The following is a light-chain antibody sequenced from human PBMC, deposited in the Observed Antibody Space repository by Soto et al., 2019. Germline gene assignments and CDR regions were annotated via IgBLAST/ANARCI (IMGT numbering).Light chain of an antibody. V-gene: IGKV1-5*03. CDR2: KAS. J-gene: IGKJ1*01. CDR3: QQYNGYSRT. CDR1: QSISNW. Sequence: DIQMTQSPSTLSASVGDRVTITCRASQSISNWLAWYQQKPGKAPKLLIYKASSLESGVPSRFSGSGSGTEFTLTINSLQPDDSATYYCQQYNGYSRTFGQGTKVEIK.